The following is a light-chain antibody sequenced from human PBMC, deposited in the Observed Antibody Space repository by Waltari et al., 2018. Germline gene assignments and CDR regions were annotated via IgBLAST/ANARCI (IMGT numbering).Light chain of an antibody. CDR1: SGSISSTSY. CDR3: LMYMGSGIWV. CDR2: KIN. Sequence: QTVVTQEPSLSVSPGGTVTLTCALSSGSISSTSYVSLYRQTPGQAPRTLIYKINSRSAGVPDRFSGSFLGNKAALTITGAQADDESDYYCLMYMGSGIWVFGGGTKVTVL. J-gene: IGLJ2*01. V-gene: IGLV8-61*01.